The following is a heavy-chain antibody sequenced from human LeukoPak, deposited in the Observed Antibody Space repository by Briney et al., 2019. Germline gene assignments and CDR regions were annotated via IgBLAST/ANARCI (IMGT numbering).Heavy chain of an antibody. CDR2: ISWHSGSS. Sequence: GGSLRLSCAASGFTFDDYAMHWVRQAPGKGLEWVSSISWHSGSSDYADSVKGRFTISRDNAKNSLYLEMNSLRPEDMALYYCAKGLEDSSSSTDAFDIWGQGTMVTVSS. CDR1: GFTFDDYA. V-gene: IGHV3-9*03. CDR3: AKGLEDSSSSTDAFDI. J-gene: IGHJ3*02. D-gene: IGHD6-6*01.